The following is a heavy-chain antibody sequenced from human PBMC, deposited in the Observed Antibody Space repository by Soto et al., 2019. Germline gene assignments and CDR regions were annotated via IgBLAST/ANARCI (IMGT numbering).Heavy chain of an antibody. CDR2: IYYSGST. CDR3: ARGGYYYGSSGYWSPYYYYGMDV. Sequence: LSLTCTVSGGAFKSVSYSWSWRRQPPGKGLEWIGYIYYSGSTNYNPSLKSRVTISVDTSKNQFSLKLSSVTAADTAVYYCARGGYYYGSSGYWSPYYYYGMDVWGQGTTVTVSS. CDR1: GGAFKSVSYS. J-gene: IGHJ6*02. V-gene: IGHV4-61*01. D-gene: IGHD3-22*01.